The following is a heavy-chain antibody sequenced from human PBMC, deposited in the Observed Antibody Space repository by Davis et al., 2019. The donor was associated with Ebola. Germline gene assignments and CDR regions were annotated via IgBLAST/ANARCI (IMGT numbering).Heavy chain of an antibody. CDR2: IRSTANSYAT. Sequence: GESLKISCAASGFTFSGSSMHWVRQASGKGLEWVGHIRSTANSYATAYGSSVKGRFTIPRDDSTNTENLQLNSLKTEDTAVYYCTTQGNIVATGHDYWGQGTLVTVSS. D-gene: IGHD5-12*01. CDR3: TTQGNIVATGHDY. V-gene: IGHV3-73*01. J-gene: IGHJ4*02. CDR1: GFTFSGSS.